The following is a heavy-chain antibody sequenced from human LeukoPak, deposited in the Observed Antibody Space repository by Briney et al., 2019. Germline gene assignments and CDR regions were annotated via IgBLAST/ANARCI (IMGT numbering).Heavy chain of an antibody. J-gene: IGHJ4*02. Sequence: SETLSLTCTVSGGSISSYYWSWIRQPPGKGLEWIGYIYYSGSTNYNPSLKSRVTISVDTSKNQFSLKLSSVTAADTAVYYCAREAYSIFDYWGQGTLVTVSS. CDR1: GGSISSYY. CDR2: IYYSGST. CDR3: AREAYSIFDY. V-gene: IGHV4-59*01. D-gene: IGHD5-18*01.